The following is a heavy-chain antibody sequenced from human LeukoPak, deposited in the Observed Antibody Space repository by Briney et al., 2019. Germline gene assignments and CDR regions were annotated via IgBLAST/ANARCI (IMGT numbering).Heavy chain of an antibody. CDR3: AREREDCSSSSCYEEFDC. Sequence: GGSLRLSCVASGFTFSSYEMVWIRQAPGKGLEWVSYISGSGSTTYYADSVRGRFTTSRDNAENSLYLQMNNLRAEDTAIYYCAREREDCSSSSCYEEFDCWGQGTLVTVSS. V-gene: IGHV3-48*03. J-gene: IGHJ4*02. D-gene: IGHD2-2*01. CDR2: ISGSGSTT. CDR1: GFTFSSYE.